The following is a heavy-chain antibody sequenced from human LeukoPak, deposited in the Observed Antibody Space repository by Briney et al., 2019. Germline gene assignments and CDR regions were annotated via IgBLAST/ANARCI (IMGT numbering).Heavy chain of an antibody. J-gene: IGHJ6*02. CDR1: GLTFSSAV. CDR3: AKVDIVGSRKPGMDV. Sequence: GGSLRLSCAASGLTFSSAVMAWVRQCPGKGLEWVASVSGNGDTTYYTDSVKGRFAISRDNSRNTLFLQLSGLTFDDTARYYCAKVDIVGSRKPGMDVWGQGTTVTVSS. V-gene: IGHV3-23*01. CDR2: VSGNGDTT. D-gene: IGHD2-21*01.